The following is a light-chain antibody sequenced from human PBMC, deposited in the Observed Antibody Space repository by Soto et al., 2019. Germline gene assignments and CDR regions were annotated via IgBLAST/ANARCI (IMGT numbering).Light chain of an antibody. CDR1: QSVSSN. J-gene: IGKJ3*01. CDR2: GES. CDR3: QQRSNWPPLFT. V-gene: IGKV3-15*01. Sequence: EIVMTQSPATLSVSPGERATLSCRASQSVSSNLAWYQQKPGQAPRLLIYGESARATGIPARFSGSGSGTEFTLTISSLEPEDFAVYYCQQRSNWPPLFTFGPGTKVDIK.